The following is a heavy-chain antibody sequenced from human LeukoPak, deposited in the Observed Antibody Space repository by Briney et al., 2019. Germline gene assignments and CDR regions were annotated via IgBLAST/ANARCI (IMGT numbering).Heavy chain of an antibody. Sequence: PSETLSLTCAVSGGSLNSNSYYWAWVRQPAGKGLEWIGSIYYSGRTFYNPSLKSRVTISVDTSKNQFSLRLSSVTAADTAVYYCAPQQGCNLVNYFDYWGQGTLVTVSS. J-gene: IGHJ4*02. CDR3: APQQGCNLVNYFDY. V-gene: IGHV4-39*01. CDR2: IYYSGRT. D-gene: IGHD2-21*01. CDR1: GGSLNSNSYY.